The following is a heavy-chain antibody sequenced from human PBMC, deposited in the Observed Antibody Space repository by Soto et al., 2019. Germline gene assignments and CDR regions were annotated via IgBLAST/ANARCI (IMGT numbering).Heavy chain of an antibody. Sequence: SETLSLTCTVSGGSISSYYWSWIRQPPGKGLEWIGYIYYSGSTNYNPSLKSRVTISVDTSKNQFSLKLSSVTAADTAVYYCARQSELLWFGEFEVYYYYRMDVWGQGTTVTVSS. CDR3: ARQSELLWFGEFEVYYYYRMDV. CDR2: IYYSGST. D-gene: IGHD3-10*01. J-gene: IGHJ6*02. CDR1: GGSISSYY. V-gene: IGHV4-59*08.